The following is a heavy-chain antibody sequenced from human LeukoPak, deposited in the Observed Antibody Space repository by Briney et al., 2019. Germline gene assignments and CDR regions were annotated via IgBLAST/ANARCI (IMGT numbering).Heavy chain of an antibody. CDR2: IKQDGSER. CDR1: GFRFSSYW. D-gene: IGHD4-17*01. J-gene: IGHJ4*02. CDR3: ARDGDYEFAY. V-gene: IGHV3-7*01. Sequence: PGGSLRLSCAASGFRFSSYWMSWFRQAPGKGLEWVANIKQDGSERYYVDSVKGRFAISRDNAKNSLHLQLNSLRVEDTAVYYCARDGDYEFAYWGQGTLVTVSS.